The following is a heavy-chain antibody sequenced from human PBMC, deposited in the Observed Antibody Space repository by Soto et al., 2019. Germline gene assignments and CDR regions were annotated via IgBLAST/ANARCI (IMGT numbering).Heavy chain of an antibody. CDR3: ASHNSSSTGGMDV. CDR2: IYHSGST. J-gene: IGHJ6*02. Sequence: PSDTLSLTCAVSGGSISSSNWCSWVRQPPGKGLEWIGEIYHSGSTNYNPSLKSRVTISVDKSKNQFSLKLSSVTAADTAVYYCASHNSSSTGGMDVWGQGTTVTVSS. V-gene: IGHV4-4*02. D-gene: IGHD6-6*01. CDR1: GGSISSSNW.